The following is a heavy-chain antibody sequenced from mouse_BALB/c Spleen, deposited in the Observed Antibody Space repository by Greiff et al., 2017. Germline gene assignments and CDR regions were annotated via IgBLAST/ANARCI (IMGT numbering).Heavy chain of an antibody. CDR2: ISYSGST. D-gene: IGHD4-1*01. Sequence: EVKLMESGPGLVKPSQSLSLTCTVTGYSITSDYAWNWIRQFPGNKLEWMGYISYSGSTSYNPSLKSRISITRDTSKNQFFLQLNSVTTEDTATYYCARASGTWAWFAYWGQGTLVTVSA. CDR1: GYSITSDYA. J-gene: IGHJ3*01. V-gene: IGHV3-2*02. CDR3: ARASGTWAWFAY.